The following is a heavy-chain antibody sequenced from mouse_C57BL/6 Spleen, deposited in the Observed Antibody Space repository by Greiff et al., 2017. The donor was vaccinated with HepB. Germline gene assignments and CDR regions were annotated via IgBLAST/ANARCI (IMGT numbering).Heavy chain of an antibody. Sequence: QVQLQQPGAELVKPGASVKLSCKASGYTFTSYWMQWVKQRPGQGLEWIGEIDPSDSYTNYNQKFKGKATLTVDTSSSTAYMQLSSLTSEDSAVYYCARSQLGPSYFDYWGQGTTLTVSS. CDR1: GYTFTSYW. CDR3: ARSQLGPSYFDY. V-gene: IGHV1-50*01. D-gene: IGHD4-1*02. J-gene: IGHJ2*01. CDR2: IDPSDSYT.